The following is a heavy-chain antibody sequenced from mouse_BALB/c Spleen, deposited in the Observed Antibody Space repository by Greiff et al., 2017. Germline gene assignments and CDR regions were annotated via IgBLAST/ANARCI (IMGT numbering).Heavy chain of an antibody. D-gene: IGHD2-2*01. CDR2: INPSNGGT. V-gene: IGHV1S81*02. CDR1: GYTFTSYY. CDR3: TRFGYYSDY. J-gene: IGHJ2*01. Sequence: VQLQQSGAELVKPGASVKLSYKASGYTFTSYYMYWVKQRPGQGLEWIGEINPSNGGTNFNEKFKSKATLTVDKSSSTAYMQLSSLTSEDSAVYYCTRFGYYSDYWGQGTTLTVSS.